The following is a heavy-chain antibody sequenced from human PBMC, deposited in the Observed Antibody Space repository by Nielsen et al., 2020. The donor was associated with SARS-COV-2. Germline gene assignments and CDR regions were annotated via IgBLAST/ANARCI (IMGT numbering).Heavy chain of an antibody. CDR1: GYTFTSYG. D-gene: IGHD3-3*01. V-gene: IGHV1-18*01. Sequence: ASVKVSCKASGYTFTSYGISWVRQAPGQGLEWMGWISAYNGNTNYAQKLQGRVTMTTDTSTSTAYMELRSLRSDDTAVYYCAGTSRDITIFGVVIRLGYWGQGTLVTVSS. CDR2: ISAYNGNT. CDR3: AGTSRDITIFGVVIRLGY. J-gene: IGHJ4*02.